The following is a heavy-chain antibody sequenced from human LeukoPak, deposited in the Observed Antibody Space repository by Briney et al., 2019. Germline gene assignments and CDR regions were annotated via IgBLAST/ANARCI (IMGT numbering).Heavy chain of an antibody. J-gene: IGHJ4*02. CDR2: INPNSGGT. Sequence: GASVKVSCKASGYTFIGYYMHWVRQAPGQGLEWMGWINPNSGGTNYAQKFQGRVTMTRDTSISTAYMELSRLRSDDTAVYYCARGWRLGELSARHDYWGQGTLVTVSS. CDR1: GYTFIGYY. CDR3: ARGWRLGELSARHDY. D-gene: IGHD3-16*02. V-gene: IGHV1-2*02.